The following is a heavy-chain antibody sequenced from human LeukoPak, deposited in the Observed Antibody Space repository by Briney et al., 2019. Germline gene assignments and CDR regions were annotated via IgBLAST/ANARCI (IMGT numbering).Heavy chain of an antibody. J-gene: IGHJ6*03. CDR3: ARDSLGYDFLSGYERFDYYYYYMDG. V-gene: IGHV1-69*05. Sequence: SVKVSCKASGGTFSSYAISWVRQAPGQGHESMGGIIPIFGTANYAQKFQGRVTITKDESTSTDYMELSSLRSEDTAVYYCARDSLGYDFLSGYERFDYYYYYMDGWGRGTTVTVSS. D-gene: IGHD3-3*01. CDR1: GGTFSSYA. CDR2: IIPIFGTA.